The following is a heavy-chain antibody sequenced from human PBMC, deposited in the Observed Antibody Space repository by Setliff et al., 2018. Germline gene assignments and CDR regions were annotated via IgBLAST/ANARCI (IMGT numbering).Heavy chain of an antibody. CDR2: IQKRGSTTT. CDR1: GGSFSGYF. V-gene: IGHV4-59*01. CDR3: ARDQFSSGWYGPPESYFDC. J-gene: IGHJ4*02. Sequence: PSETLSLTCAVYGGSFSGYFWSWIRQAPGKGLEWIGYIQKRGSTTTKYNPSLGSRISMSIDTSKNQFSLQLSSVSDGDTAVYYCARDQFSSGWYGPPESYFDCWGQRIQVTVSS. D-gene: IGHD6-19*01.